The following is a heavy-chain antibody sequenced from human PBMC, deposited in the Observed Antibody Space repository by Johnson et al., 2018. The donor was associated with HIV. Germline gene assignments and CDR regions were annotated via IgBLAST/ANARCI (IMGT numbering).Heavy chain of an antibody. CDR1: GFAVSSNY. D-gene: IGHD6-13*01. CDR2: IYSGVST. CDR3: ARDGETQQLPLGDAFDI. Sequence: MQLVESGGGLVQSGGSLRLSCGVSGFAVSSNYMSWVRQAPGKGLEWVSIIYSGVSTYYAESVKGRFTISRDNSKNTLYLQMNNLRVEDTAVYYCARDGETQQLPLGDAFDIWGQGTMVTVSS. J-gene: IGHJ3*02. V-gene: IGHV3-66*01.